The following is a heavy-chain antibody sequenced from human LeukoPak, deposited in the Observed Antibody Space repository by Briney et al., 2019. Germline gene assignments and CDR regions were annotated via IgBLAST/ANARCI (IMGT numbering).Heavy chain of an antibody. D-gene: IGHD2-15*01. CDR3: ARANYCSGGSCSTFDY. V-gene: IGHV3-23*01. J-gene: IGHJ4*02. Sequence: GGSLRLSCAASGFTFSSYAMSWVRQAPGKGLEWVSAISGSGGSTYYADSVKGRFTTSRDNAKNSLYLQMNSLRAEDTAVYYCARANYCSGGSCSTFDYWGQGTLVTVSS. CDR1: GFTFSSYA. CDR2: ISGSGGST.